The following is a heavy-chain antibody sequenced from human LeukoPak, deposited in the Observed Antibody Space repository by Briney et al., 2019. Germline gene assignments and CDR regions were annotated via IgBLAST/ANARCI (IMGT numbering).Heavy chain of an antibody. CDR1: GYTFTGYY. J-gene: IGHJ4*02. CDR3: ATLYDILTGLVLDY. V-gene: IGHV1-2*02. CDR2: INPNSGGT. D-gene: IGHD3-9*01. Sequence: ASVKVSCKASGYTFTGYYIYWVRQAPGQGLEWMGWINPNSGGTNYAQKFQGRVTMTRDTSISTAYMELSRLRSDDTAVYYCATLYDILTGLVLDYWGQGTLVTVSS.